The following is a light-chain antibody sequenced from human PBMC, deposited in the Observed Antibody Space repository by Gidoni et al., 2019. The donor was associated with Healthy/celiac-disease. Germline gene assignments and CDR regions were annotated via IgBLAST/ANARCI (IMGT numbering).Light chain of an antibody. CDR2: GNS. Sequence: QSLLSQPPSVSGAPGQRVTISCTGSSSNIGAGYDVHWYQQLPGTAPKLLIYGNSNRPSGVPDRFSGSKSGTSASLASTGLQAEDEADYYRQSYDSRLSALFGGGTKLTVL. V-gene: IGLV1-40*01. CDR1: SSNIGAGYD. J-gene: IGLJ2*01. CDR3: QSYDSRLSAL.